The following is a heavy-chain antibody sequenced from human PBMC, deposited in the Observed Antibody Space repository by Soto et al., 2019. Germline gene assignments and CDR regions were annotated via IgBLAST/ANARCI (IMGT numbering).Heavy chain of an antibody. CDR1: GFTVSSNY. D-gene: IGHD5-18*01. J-gene: IGHJ4*02. Sequence: GGSLRLSCAASGFTVSSNYMSWVRQAPGKGLEWVSVIYSGGSTYYADSVKGRFTISRDNSKNTLYLQMNSLRAEDTAVYYCARVVLDTAMVVLTDHLPTIGGFDYWGQGTLVTVSS. CDR3: ARVVLDTAMVVLTDHLPTIGGFDY. V-gene: IGHV3-66*01. CDR2: IYSGGST.